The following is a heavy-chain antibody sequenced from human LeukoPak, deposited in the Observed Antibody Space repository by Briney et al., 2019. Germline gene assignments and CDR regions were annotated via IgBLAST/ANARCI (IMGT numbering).Heavy chain of an antibody. CDR3: AKAWGILDPFDY. J-gene: IGHJ4*02. CDR1: GFTVSNSA. V-gene: IGHV3-23*01. CDR2: ISDNGGVT. Sequence: GGSLRLSWAASGFTVSNSAMGWVRQTPGKGLEWVTGISDNGGVTNYADSVKGRFTISRDTSKNTLYLQMNSLRAEDTAVYYCAKAWGILDPFDYWGQGTLVTVSS. D-gene: IGHD6-13*01.